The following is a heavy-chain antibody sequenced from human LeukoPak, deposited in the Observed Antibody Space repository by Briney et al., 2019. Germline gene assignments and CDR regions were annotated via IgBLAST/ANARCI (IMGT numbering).Heavy chain of an antibody. CDR3: ARVGRVGELRFSY. D-gene: IGHD1-26*01. J-gene: IGHJ4*02. Sequence: PSETLSLTCTVSGGSISSYYWSWIRQPPGKGLEWIGYIYYSGSTNYNPSLTSRVTISVDTSKNQFSLKLSSVTAEDTAVYYCARVGRVGELRFSYWGQGTLVTVSS. V-gene: IGHV4-59*01. CDR1: GGSISSYY. CDR2: IYYSGST.